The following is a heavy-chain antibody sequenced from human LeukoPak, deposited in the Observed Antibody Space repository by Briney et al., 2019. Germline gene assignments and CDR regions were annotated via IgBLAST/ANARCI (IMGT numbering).Heavy chain of an antibody. D-gene: IGHD4-17*01. CDR3: ARVGIYGDYGRYFDY. J-gene: IGHJ4*02. Sequence: GGTLRLSCAASGFTFSSYGMNWVRQAPGKGLEWVSGINWNGGSIGYAHSVKGRFTISRDNAKNSLYLQMNSLRAEDTALYYCARVGIYGDYGRYFDYWGQGTLVTVSS. CDR1: GFTFSSYG. V-gene: IGHV3-20*04. CDR2: INWNGGSI.